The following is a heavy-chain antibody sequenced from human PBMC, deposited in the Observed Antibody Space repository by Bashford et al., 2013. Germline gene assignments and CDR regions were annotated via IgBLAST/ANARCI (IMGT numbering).Heavy chain of an antibody. V-gene: IGHV3-30*18. Sequence: VRQAPGKGLEWVAVISDDGNNKYYADSVKGRFTISRDNSKNTLYVQMDSLRAEDTAVYYCAKGCGTGGNCFYFDYWGQGTLVTVSS. CDR3: AKGCGTGGNCFYFDY. J-gene: IGHJ4*02. CDR2: ISDDGNNK. D-gene: IGHD2-8*02.